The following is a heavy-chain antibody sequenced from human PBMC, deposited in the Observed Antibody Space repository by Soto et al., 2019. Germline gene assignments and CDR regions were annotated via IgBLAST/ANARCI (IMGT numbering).Heavy chain of an antibody. J-gene: IGHJ4*02. CDR1: GFTSRGFW. CDR2: IKEDATQK. V-gene: IGHV3-7*05. CDR3: TRDQF. Sequence: GGSLRLSCVGSGFTSRGFWMGWVRQAPGKGLEWVANIKEDATQKNYVDSVRGRLTISRDTATISLYLQMNSLRAEDTAVYYCTRDQFWGQGTLVTVSS.